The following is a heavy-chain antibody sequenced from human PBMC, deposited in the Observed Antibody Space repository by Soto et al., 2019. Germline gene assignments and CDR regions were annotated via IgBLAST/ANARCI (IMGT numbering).Heavy chain of an antibody. CDR1: GGTFSSYT. J-gene: IGHJ4*02. Sequence: QVQLVQSGAEVKKPGSSVKVSCKASGGTFSSYTISWVRQAPGQGLEWMGRIIPILGIANYAQKFQGRETITADKPTRTAYMELSSLRSEDTAVYYCAMEYCSSTSCYRDYWGQGTLVTVSS. D-gene: IGHD2-2*02. V-gene: IGHV1-69*02. CDR3: AMEYCSSTSCYRDY. CDR2: IIPILGIA.